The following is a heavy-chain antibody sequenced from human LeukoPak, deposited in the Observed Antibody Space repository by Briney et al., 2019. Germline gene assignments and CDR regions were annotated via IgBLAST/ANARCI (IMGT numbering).Heavy chain of an antibody. J-gene: IGHJ5*02. D-gene: IGHD6-25*01. V-gene: IGHV3-30*18. Sequence: GGSLRLSCAASGFTFSSYGMHWVRQAPGKGLEWVAVISYDGSNKYYADSVKGRFTISRDNSKNTLYLQMNSLRAEDTAVYYCAKSAGGSWFDPWGQGTLVTVSS. CDR3: AKSAGGSWFDP. CDR2: ISYDGSNK. CDR1: GFTFSSYG.